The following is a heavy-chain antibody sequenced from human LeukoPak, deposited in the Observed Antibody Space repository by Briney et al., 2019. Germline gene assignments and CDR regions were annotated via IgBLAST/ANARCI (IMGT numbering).Heavy chain of an antibody. V-gene: IGHV4-39*07. Sequence: SETLSLTCTVSGGSISSGPYYWVWIRQPPGKGLEWIGNFYCTGSTNYNPSLKSRVTISVDTSKNQFSLKLSSVTAADTAVYYCARVGNDYSNYHYFDYWGQGTLVTVSS. CDR3: ARVGNDYSNYHYFDY. CDR1: GGSISSGPYY. J-gene: IGHJ4*02. D-gene: IGHD4-11*01. CDR2: FYCTGST.